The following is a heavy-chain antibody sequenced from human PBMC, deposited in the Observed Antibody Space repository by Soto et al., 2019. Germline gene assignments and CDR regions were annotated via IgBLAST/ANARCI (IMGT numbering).Heavy chain of an antibody. D-gene: IGHD7-27*01. CDR1: GYTFSSYA. CDR2: INAGYGNT. J-gene: IGHJ4*02. V-gene: IGHV1-3*01. Sequence: ASVKVSCKASGYTFSSYAMHWVRQAPGQRLEWMGWINAGYGNTKSSQKFQDRVTISRDTSASTAYMELTSLRSEDTAVYYCARDTGDGTFDFWGQGTLVTAPQ. CDR3: ARDTGDGTFDF.